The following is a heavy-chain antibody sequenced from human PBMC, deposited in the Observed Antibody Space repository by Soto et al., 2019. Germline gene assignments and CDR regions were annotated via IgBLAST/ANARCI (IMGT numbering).Heavy chain of an antibody. Sequence: QVQLVQYGAEVKKPGPSVKVSCKASGYTFTSYDINWVRQSTGQGLEWMGWMNPNSGNTVYAQKFQGRVTMTRNTSISTADMELSSLRSEDTAVYYCAREKNMYGMDVWGQGTTVTVSS. V-gene: IGHV1-8*01. J-gene: IGHJ6*02. CDR2: MNPNSGNT. CDR3: AREKNMYGMDV. CDR1: GYTFTSYD.